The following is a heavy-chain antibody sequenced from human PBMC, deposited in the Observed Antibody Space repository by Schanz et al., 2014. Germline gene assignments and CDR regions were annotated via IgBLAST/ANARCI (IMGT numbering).Heavy chain of an antibody. V-gene: IGHV4-59*08. CDR3: ARLGVGDKAYYYYGTDV. J-gene: IGHJ6*02. Sequence: QVQLQESGPGLVKPSETLSLTCTVSGVSIGGYYWSWIRQPPGKGLEWIGYIFFSGSTTYNPSFNGRGTITVDMPKTQSALNVSSVTAADTAVYYCARLGVGDKAYYYYGTDVWGQGTTVLVSS. CDR2: IFFSGST. D-gene: IGHD1-26*01. CDR1: GVSIGGYY.